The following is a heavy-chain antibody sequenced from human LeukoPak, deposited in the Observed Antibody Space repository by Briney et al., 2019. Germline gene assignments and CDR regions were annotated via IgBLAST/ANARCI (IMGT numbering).Heavy chain of an antibody. CDR3: ARRAIAVAGRTFDY. V-gene: IGHV4-34*01. Sequence: SETLSLTCAVYGGSFSGYYWSWIRQPPGKGLEWIGEINHSGSTNYNPSLKSRVTISVDTSKNQFSLKLSSVTAADTAVHYCARRAIAVAGRTFDYWGQGTLVTVSS. CDR1: GGSFSGYY. J-gene: IGHJ4*02. CDR2: INHSGST. D-gene: IGHD6-19*01.